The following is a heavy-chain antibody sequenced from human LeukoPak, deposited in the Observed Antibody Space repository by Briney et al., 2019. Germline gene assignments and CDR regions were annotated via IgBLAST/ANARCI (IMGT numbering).Heavy chain of an antibody. CDR2: MSPNSGNT. CDR3: ARAMIHVRAYYYGMDV. Sequence: ASVKVSCKASGYTFTSYDINWVRQATGQGLEWMGWMSPNSGNTGYAQKFQGRVTMTRNTSISTAYMELSSLRSEDTAVYYCARAMIHVRAYYYGMDVWGQGTTVTVSS. V-gene: IGHV1-8*01. D-gene: IGHD3-16*01. J-gene: IGHJ6*02. CDR1: GYTFTSYD.